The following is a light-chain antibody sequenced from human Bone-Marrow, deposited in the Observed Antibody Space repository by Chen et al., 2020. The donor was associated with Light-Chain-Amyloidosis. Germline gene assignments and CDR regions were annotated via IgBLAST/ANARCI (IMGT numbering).Light chain of an antibody. J-gene: IGKJ4*01. CDR3: QQDGTTPLT. V-gene: IGKV3-20*01. CDR2: GSS. Sequence: EIVLTQSPGTLSLSPGEGANLSCRASQTISSNNLTWYQQKFGQAPRLLIYGSSSRATGIPDRFTGSESGTDFTLSSNRLEPEDFSRYYCQQDGTTPLTCGGGTKVEIK. CDR1: QTISSNN.